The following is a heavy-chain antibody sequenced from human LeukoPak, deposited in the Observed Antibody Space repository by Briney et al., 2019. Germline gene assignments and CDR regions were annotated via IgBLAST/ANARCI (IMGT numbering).Heavy chain of an antibody. J-gene: IGHJ4*02. Sequence: GGSLRLSCAASGFTFGSYAMSWVRQAPGKGLEWVSAISGSGGSTYYADSVKGRFTTARDNSKNTLYLQMNSLRAEDTAVYYCATSYQLLSSLRFLVVYYFDYWGQGTLVTVSS. D-gene: IGHD2-2*01. CDR3: ATSYQLLSSLRFLVVYYFDY. CDR2: ISGSGGST. V-gene: IGHV3-23*01. CDR1: GFTFGSYA.